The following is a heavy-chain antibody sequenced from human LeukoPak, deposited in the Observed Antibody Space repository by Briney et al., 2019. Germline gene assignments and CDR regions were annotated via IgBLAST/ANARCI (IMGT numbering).Heavy chain of an antibody. J-gene: IGHJ4*02. CDR2: IYSGGRT. CDR1: GFTFSSYW. D-gene: IGHD1-26*01. V-gene: IGHV3-66*04. Sequence: PRGSLRLSCAASGFTFSSYWLHWVRHAPGKGLGWVLVIYSGGRTYYADSVKSRFSISRDNSKNTLYLQMCSVRAEDTAVYYCAKLVSYYYLGYWGEEGLVTVSS. CDR3: AKLVSYYYLGY.